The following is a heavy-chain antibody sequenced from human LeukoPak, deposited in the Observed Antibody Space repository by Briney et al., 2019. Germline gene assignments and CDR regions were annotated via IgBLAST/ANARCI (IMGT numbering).Heavy chain of an antibody. D-gene: IGHD3-22*01. CDR2: IYYSGTT. CDR3: ARENGYYYDTYYYYGMDV. CDR1: GDSINSAGYY. V-gene: IGHV4-31*03. Sequence: SETLSLTCTVSGDSINSAGYYWTWIRQHPGKGLEWIGYIYYSGTTYYSPSLKSRLTISMETSKNQFSLKLSSVTAADTAVYYCARENGYYYDTYYYYGMDVWGQGTTVTVSS. J-gene: IGHJ6*02.